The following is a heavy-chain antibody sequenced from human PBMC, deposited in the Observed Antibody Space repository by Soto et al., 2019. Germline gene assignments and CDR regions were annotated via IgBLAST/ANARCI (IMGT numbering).Heavy chain of an antibody. Sequence: QVQLQESGPGLVKPSGTLSLTCAVSSGSIFSSNWWSWVRQPPGKGLEWIGETRNSGGANYNPSLPSRVTITVDRSKNHFFLELRSVPAADTAVYYCASHLVMSGTRGFDNWGLGALVTVSS. D-gene: IGHD6-13*01. J-gene: IGHJ4*02. V-gene: IGHV4-4*02. CDR1: SGSIFSSNW. CDR3: ASHLVMSGTRGFDN. CDR2: TRNSGGA.